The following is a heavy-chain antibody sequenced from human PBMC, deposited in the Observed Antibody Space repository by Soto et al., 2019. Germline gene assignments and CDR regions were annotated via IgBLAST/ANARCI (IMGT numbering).Heavy chain of an antibody. J-gene: IGHJ6*02. Sequence: SVKVSCKASGGTFSSHAISWVRQAPGRGLEWMGGIIPIFGTTNYAQNFRARVTITADESTSTAYMELSSLTSEDTAVYYCGSVGYCSSTNCLFYYYHYGMDGWGQGTTVTVS. D-gene: IGHD2-2*03. CDR2: IIPIFGTT. V-gene: IGHV1-69*13. CDR3: GSVGYCSSTNCLFYYYHYGMDG. CDR1: GGTFSSHA.